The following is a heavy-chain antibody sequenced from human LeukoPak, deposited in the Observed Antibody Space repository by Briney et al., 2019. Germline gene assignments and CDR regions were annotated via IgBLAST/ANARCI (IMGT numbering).Heavy chain of an antibody. CDR2: INPNSGDT. CDR3: ARSAEHCNNGVCFTDYYMDV. V-gene: IGHV1-2*06. J-gene: IGHJ6*03. CDR1: GYTFSGSY. D-gene: IGHD2-8*01. Sequence: ASVKVSCKASGYTFSGSYIHWVRQAPGQGLEWRGRINPNSGDTNFAQTFQGRVAMTRDTSITTAYMELSSLTSDDTAVYFCARSAEHCNNGVCFTDYYMDVWGKGTTVTVSS.